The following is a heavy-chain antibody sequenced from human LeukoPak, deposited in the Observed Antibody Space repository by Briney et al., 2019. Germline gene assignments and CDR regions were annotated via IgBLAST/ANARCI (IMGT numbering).Heavy chain of an antibody. CDR2: IYYSGST. CDR3: ARETGGSYWFDP. D-gene: IGHD1-26*01. Sequence: PSETLSLTCTVSGGSISSSSYYWGWIRQPPGKGLEWIGGIYYSGSTYYNPSLKSRVTISVDTSKNQFSLKLSSVTAADTAVYYCARETGGSYWFDPWGQGTLVTVSS. V-gene: IGHV4-39*02. CDR1: GGSISSSSYY. J-gene: IGHJ5*02.